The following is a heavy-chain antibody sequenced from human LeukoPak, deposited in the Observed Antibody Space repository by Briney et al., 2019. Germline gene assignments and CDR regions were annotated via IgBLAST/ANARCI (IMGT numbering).Heavy chain of an antibody. D-gene: IGHD6-19*01. Sequence: SETLSLTCTVSGGSISSNSYYWGWIRQPPGKGLEWIGSIYYSGSTYYNPSLKNRLTISVDTSKNQFSLKLSSMTAADTAVYYCARHKGVWYSSGWYGPFDYWGQGTLVTVSS. J-gene: IGHJ4*02. V-gene: IGHV4-39*01. CDR3: ARHKGVWYSSGWYGPFDY. CDR2: IYYSGST. CDR1: GGSISSNSYY.